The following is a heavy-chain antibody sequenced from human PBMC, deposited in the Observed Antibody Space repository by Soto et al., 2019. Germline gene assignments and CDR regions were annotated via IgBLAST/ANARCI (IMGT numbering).Heavy chain of an antibody. CDR2: ISWNTGSL. V-gene: IGHV3-9*01. J-gene: IGHJ4*02. Sequence: EVQLVESGGGLVQPGRSLRLSCAASGFTFDDYAMQWVRQAPGKCLEWVSGISWNTGSLGDADSVKGLFTISRDNAKNALYLQMNSLRAKDTALYYSAKDWGRWIQFRLFDYSGQGTLVTVSS. CDR1: GFTFDDYA. D-gene: IGHD5-18*01. CDR3: AKDWGRWIQFRLFDY.